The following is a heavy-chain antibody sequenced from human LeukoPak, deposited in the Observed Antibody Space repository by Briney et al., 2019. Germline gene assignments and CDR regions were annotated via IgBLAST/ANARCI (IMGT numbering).Heavy chain of an antibody. J-gene: IGHJ5*02. CDR2: IYYSGST. V-gene: IGHV4-59*08. CDR3: ARLDGEPDNWFDP. D-gene: IGHD2-21*01. CDR1: GGSISSYY. Sequence: SETLSLTCTVSGGSISSYYWSWIRQPPGKGLEWIGYIYYSGSTNYNPSLKSRVTISVDTSKNQFSLKLSSVTAADTAVYYCARLDGEPDNWFDPWGQGTLVTVSS.